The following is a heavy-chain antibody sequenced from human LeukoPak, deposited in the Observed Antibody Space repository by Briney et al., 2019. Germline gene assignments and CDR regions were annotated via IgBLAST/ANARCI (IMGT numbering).Heavy chain of an antibody. CDR3: ARDGLTIFGVVSDDAFDI. D-gene: IGHD3-3*01. CDR1: GGSISSGSYY. CDR2: IYTSGST. V-gene: IGHV4-61*02. J-gene: IGHJ3*02. Sequence: SETLSLTCTVSGGSISSGSYYWSWIRQPAGKGLEWIGRIYTSGSTNYNPSLKSRVTISVDTSKNQFSLKLSSVTAADTAVYYCARDGLTIFGVVSDDAFDIWGQGTMVTVSS.